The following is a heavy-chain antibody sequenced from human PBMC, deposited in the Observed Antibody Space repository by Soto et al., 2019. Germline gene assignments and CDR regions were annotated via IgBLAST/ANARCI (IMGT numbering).Heavy chain of an antibody. D-gene: IGHD5-18*01. V-gene: IGHV4-31*03. CDR3: ARGRSDTAMVNPYLDY. CDR1: CGSINSGGYH. J-gene: IGHJ4*02. CDR2: IYYSGST. Sequence: SETLSLTFTFSCGSINSGGYHWSWIRQPPGKGLEWIGYIYYSGSTYYNPSLKSRVTISVDTSKNQFSLKLSSVTAADTAVYYCARGRSDTAMVNPYLDYWGQGTLVTVSS.